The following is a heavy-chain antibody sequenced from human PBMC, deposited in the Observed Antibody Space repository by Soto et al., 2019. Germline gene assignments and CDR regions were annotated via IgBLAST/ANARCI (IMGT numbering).Heavy chain of an antibody. CDR1: GFTLSYYW. Sequence: EVQLMESGGGLVQPGGSLRLSCAGSGFTLSYYWMSWVRQAPGKGLEWVANIKEDGSEKYYVDSVKGRFTISRDNAQNSVYLQMNSLRAEDTAIYYCASDCSGGSCQYWGQGTLVTVSS. J-gene: IGHJ4*02. CDR2: IKEDGSEK. D-gene: IGHD2-15*01. V-gene: IGHV3-7*01. CDR3: ASDCSGGSCQY.